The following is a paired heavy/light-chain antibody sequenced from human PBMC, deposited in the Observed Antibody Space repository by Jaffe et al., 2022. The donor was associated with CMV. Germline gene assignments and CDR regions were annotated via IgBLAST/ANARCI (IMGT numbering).Heavy chain of an antibody. V-gene: IGHV3-33*01. D-gene: IGHD2-15*01. CDR1: GFTFSSYG. J-gene: IGHJ4*02. Sequence: QVQLVESGGGVVQPGRSLRLSCAASGFTFSSYGMHWVRQAPGKGLEWVAVIWYDGSNKYYADSVKGRFTISRDNSKNTLYLQMNSLRAEDTAVYYCASGRRDIVVVVAATPIDSDFDYWGQGTLVTVSS. CDR2: IWYDGSNK. CDR3: ASGRRDIVVVVAATPIDSDFDY.
Light chain of an antibody. Sequence: DIQMTQSPSSVSASVGDRVTITCRASQGISSWLAWYQQKPGKAPKLLIYAASSLQSGVPSRFSGSGSGTDFTLTISSLQPEDFATYYCQQANSSSYTFGQGTKLEIK. V-gene: IGKV1-12*01. CDR3: QQANSSSYT. CDR1: QGISSW. J-gene: IGKJ2*01. CDR2: AAS.